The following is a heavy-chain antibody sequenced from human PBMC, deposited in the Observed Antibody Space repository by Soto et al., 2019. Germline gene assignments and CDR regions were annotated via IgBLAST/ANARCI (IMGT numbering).Heavy chain of an antibody. CDR2: ISSSSSYI. D-gene: IGHD3-10*01. CDR1: GFTFSSYS. V-gene: IGHV3-21*01. Sequence: GGSLRLSCAASGFTFSSYSMNWVRQAPGKGLEWVSSISSSSSYIYYADSVKGRFTISRDNAKNSLYLQMNSLRAEDTAVYYCARDVNYGSGSYQGSDYWGQGTLVTVSS. CDR3: ARDVNYGSGSYQGSDY. J-gene: IGHJ4*02.